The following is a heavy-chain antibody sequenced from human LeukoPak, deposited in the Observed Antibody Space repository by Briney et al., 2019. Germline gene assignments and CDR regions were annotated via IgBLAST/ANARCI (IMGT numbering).Heavy chain of an antibody. V-gene: IGHV1-69*05. CDR1: GGTFSSYA. Sequence: ASVKVACKASGGTFSSYAISWVRQAPGQGLEWMGGIIPIFGTANYAQKFQGRVTMTRDTSTSTVYMELSGLRSEDTALYYCARIRDGYNDAYDIWGQGTMVTVSS. J-gene: IGHJ3*02. CDR3: ARIRDGYNDAYDI. CDR2: IIPIFGTA. D-gene: IGHD5-24*01.